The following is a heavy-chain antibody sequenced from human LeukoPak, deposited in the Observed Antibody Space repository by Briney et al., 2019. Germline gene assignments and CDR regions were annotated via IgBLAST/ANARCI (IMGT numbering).Heavy chain of an antibody. J-gene: IGHJ6*03. CDR1: GGTFSSYA. V-gene: IGHV1-69*05. CDR2: IIPIFGTA. Sequence: SVKVSCKASGGTFSSYAISWVRQAPGQGLERMGGIIPIFGTANYAQKFQGRVTITTDESTSTAYMELSSLRSEDTAVYYCARSRDIVVVPAAMPGGDYYYYYMDVWGKGTTVTVSS. CDR3: ARSRDIVVVPAAMPGGDYYYYYMDV. D-gene: IGHD2-2*01.